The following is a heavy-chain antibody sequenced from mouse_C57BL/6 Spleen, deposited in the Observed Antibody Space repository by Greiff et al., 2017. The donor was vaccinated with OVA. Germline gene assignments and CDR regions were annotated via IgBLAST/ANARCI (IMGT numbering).Heavy chain of an antibody. J-gene: IGHJ4*01. CDR1: GYTFTSYW. Sequence: QVQLQQPGAELVKPGASVKLSCKASGYTFTSYWMQWVKQRPGQGLEWIGEIDPSDSYTNYNQKFTGKATLTVDTSSSTAYMQLSSLTSEDSAVYYCARRAIYYGNYGAMDYWGQGTSVTVSS. V-gene: IGHV1-50*01. D-gene: IGHD2-1*01. CDR3: ARRAIYYGNYGAMDY. CDR2: IDPSDSYT.